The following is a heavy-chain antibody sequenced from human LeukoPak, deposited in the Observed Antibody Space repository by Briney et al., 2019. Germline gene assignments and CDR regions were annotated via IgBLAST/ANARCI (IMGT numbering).Heavy chain of an antibody. Sequence: PGGSLRLSCAASGFTFSSYAMTWVRKAPGKGLEWVSVVSGSGGYTYYADSVKGRFTISRDNSKNTLYLQMNSLRAEDTAVYYCARVGDMEAFDIWGQGTRVTVSS. CDR1: GFTFSSYA. CDR3: ARVGDMEAFDI. D-gene: IGHD3-16*01. V-gene: IGHV3-23*01. J-gene: IGHJ3*02. CDR2: VSGSGGYT.